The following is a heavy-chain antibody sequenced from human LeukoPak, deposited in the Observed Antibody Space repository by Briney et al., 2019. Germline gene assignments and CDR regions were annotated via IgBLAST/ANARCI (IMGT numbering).Heavy chain of an antibody. D-gene: IGHD2-8*02. V-gene: IGHV3-21*01. J-gene: IGHJ6*03. CDR2: ISSSSYI. CDR3: ARDSGGRVYYYYMDV. Sequence: GGSLRLSCAASGFTFSSYSMNSVRQAPGKGLEWVSSISSSSYIYYADSVKGRFTISRDNAKNSLYLQMNRLRAEDTAVYYCARDSGGRVYYYYMDVWGKGTTVTVSS. CDR1: GFTFSSYS.